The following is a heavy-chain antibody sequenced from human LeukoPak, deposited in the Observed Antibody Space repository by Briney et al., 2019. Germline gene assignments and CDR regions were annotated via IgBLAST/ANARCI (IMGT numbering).Heavy chain of an antibody. V-gene: IGHV4-61*01. J-gene: IGHJ4*02. CDR3: ATSRGSDGSGTY. CDR2: IYYSGST. D-gene: IGHD3-10*01. Sequence: SETLSLTCTVSGGSISTSSNFFWSWIRQPPGKGLEWIGYIYYSGSTNYNPSLKSRVTIVVDTSKNQFALRLSSVTAADTAIYYCATSRGSDGSGTYWGQGTLVTVSS. CDR1: GGSISTSSNFF.